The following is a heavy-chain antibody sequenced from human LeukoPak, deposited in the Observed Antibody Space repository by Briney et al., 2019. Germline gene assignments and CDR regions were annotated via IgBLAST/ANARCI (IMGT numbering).Heavy chain of an antibody. Sequence: SVKVSCKASGGTSSSYAISWVRQAPGQGLERMGGIIPIFGTANYAQKFQGRVTITADESTSTAYMELSSLRSEDTAVYYCARHGTVPAAITWDYYFDYWGQGTLVTVSS. V-gene: IGHV1-69*01. CDR3: ARHGTVPAAITWDYYFDY. J-gene: IGHJ4*02. D-gene: IGHD2-2*01. CDR1: GGTSSSYA. CDR2: IIPIFGTA.